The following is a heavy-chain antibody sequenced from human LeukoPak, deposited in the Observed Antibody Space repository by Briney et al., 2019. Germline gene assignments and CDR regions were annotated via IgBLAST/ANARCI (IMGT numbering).Heavy chain of an antibody. D-gene: IGHD6-13*01. CDR1: GFSFSSYG. Sequence: GRSLRLSCAASGFSFSSYGMHWVRQAPGKGPEWVAVIWYDGSKKDYADSVEGRFTVSRDNSKNTVYLQMNSLRVEDTAIYYCARGQQLVQFYLDYWGQGTLVTVSS. CDR3: ARGQQLVQFYLDY. J-gene: IGHJ4*02. CDR2: IWYDGSKK. V-gene: IGHV3-33*01.